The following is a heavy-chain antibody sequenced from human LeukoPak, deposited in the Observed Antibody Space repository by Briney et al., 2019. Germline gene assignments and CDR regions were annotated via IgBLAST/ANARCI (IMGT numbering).Heavy chain of an antibody. J-gene: IGHJ3*02. CDR1: GFTFSDYY. V-gene: IGHV3-11*04. CDR3: ASQVVHDAFDI. Sequence: PGGSLRLSCAASGFTFSDYYMSWIRQAPGKGLEWVSYISSSGSTIYYADSVKGRSTISRDNAKNSLYLQMNSLGAEDTAVYYCASQVVHDAFDIWGQGTMVTVSS. CDR2: ISSSGSTI. D-gene: IGHD2-15*01.